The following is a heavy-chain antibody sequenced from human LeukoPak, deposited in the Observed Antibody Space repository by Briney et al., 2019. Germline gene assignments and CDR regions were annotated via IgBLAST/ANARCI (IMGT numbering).Heavy chain of an antibody. CDR1: GFTFSRHG. D-gene: IGHD6-13*01. CDR3: TRAVAAADFSPGY. V-gene: IGHV3-21*01. Sequence: GGSLRLSCAASGFTFSRHGMHWVRQAPGKGLEWVSCISSSSSYIYYADSVKGRFTISRDNAKNSVYLQMNSLRAEDTAVYYCTRAVAAADFSPGYWGQGTLVTVSS. J-gene: IGHJ4*02. CDR2: ISSSSSYI.